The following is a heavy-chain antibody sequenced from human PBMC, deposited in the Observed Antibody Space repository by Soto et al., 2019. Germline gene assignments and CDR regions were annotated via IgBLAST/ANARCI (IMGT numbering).Heavy chain of an antibody. CDR1: GLTFSRDA. J-gene: IGHJ6*02. D-gene: IGHD6-13*01. CDR3: AKGFGAMNRSSFYFRYYYGMDV. CDR2: ALSYAGNR. V-gene: IGHV3-23*01. Sequence: PGGAQRLSFAASGLTFSRDAISWVRQATGKWLQGVSSALSYAGNRYNPGAVKGRFTISRDNTKNTLYLQMKSLRDEDTAVYYCAKGFGAMNRSSFYFRYYYGMDVWGQGTTVTVSS.